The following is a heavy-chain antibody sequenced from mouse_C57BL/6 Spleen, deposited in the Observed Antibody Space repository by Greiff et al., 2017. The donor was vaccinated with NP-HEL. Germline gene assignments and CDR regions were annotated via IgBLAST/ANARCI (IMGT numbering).Heavy chain of an antibody. Sequence: VQLQQSGAELVRPGASVKLSCTASGFNIKDDYMHWVKQRPEQGLEWIGWIDPENGDTEYASKFQGKATITADTSSNTAYLQLSSLTSEDTAVYYCTTTIYYGSSYGYWGQGTTLTVSS. V-gene: IGHV14-4*01. D-gene: IGHD1-1*01. CDR1: GFNIKDDY. J-gene: IGHJ2*01. CDR3: TTTIYYGSSYGY. CDR2: IDPENGDT.